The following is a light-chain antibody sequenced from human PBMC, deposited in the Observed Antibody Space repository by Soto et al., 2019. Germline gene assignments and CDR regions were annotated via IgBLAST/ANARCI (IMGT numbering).Light chain of an antibody. Sequence: DIVMTQSTDSLAVSLGERATIDCKSSQSLLYSHNNKNYLAWYQQKPGQPPKLLIYWASTREAGVPDRFTGSGSGTDFTLTISSLQAEDVAVYYCQQYYDAPQTFGRGTKVEIK. V-gene: IGKV4-1*01. J-gene: IGKJ1*01. CDR1: QSLLYSHNNKNY. CDR2: WAS. CDR3: QQYYDAPQT.